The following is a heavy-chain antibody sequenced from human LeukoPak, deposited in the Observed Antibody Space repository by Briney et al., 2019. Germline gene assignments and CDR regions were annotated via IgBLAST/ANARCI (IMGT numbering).Heavy chain of an antibody. D-gene: IGHD6-19*01. CDR2: INHSGST. Sequence: PSETLSLTCTVYGGSFSGYCWSWIRQPPGKGLEWVGEINHSGSTNYNPSLKSRVTISVDTSKNQFSLKLTSVTAADTAVYFCARHEGAVAGLKFGLDHWGQGTLVTVSS. CDR1: GGSFSGYC. J-gene: IGHJ4*02. V-gene: IGHV4-34*01. CDR3: ARHEGAVAGLKFGLDH.